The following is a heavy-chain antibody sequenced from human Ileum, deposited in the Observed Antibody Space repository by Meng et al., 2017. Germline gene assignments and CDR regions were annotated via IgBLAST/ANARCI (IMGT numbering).Heavy chain of an antibody. Sequence: QVELVGAGGGLVKPGGSLRLSCAASGITLGDNDMSWIRQAPGKGLEWVSYISNSGSNIYYVDSVKGRFTISRDNAKNSLYLQMNSLRAEDTAVYYCATLSYSSLGYWGQGTLVTVSS. J-gene: IGHJ4*02. V-gene: IGHV3-11*01. CDR2: ISNSGSNI. CDR3: ATLSYSSLGY. CDR1: GITLGDND. D-gene: IGHD1-26*01.